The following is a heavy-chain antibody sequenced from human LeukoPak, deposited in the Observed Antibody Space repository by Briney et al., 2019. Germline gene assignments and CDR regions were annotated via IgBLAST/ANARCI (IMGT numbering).Heavy chain of an antibody. V-gene: IGHV4-61*02. CDR3: ARGPDYYGSGSYYMEGDYFDY. CDR2: IYTSGST. D-gene: IGHD3-10*01. CDR1: GGSISSSSYY. J-gene: IGHJ4*02. Sequence: NPSETLSLTCTVSGGSISSSSYYWGWIRQPPGKGLEWIVRIYTSGSTNYNPSLKSRVTISVNTSKNQFSLKLSSVTAADTAVYYCARGPDYYGSGSYYMEGDYFDYWGQGTLVTVSS.